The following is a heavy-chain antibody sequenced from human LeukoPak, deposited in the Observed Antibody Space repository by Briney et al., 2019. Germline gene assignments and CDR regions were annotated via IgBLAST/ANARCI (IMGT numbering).Heavy chain of an antibody. V-gene: IGHV1-18*01. CDR1: GYTFTSYG. CDR2: ISAYNGNT. D-gene: IGHD1-26*01. CDR3: ARGRFDSGSYYGDWFDP. J-gene: IGHJ5*02. Sequence: ASVKVSCKASGYTFTSYGISWVRQAPGQGLEWMGWISAYNGNTNYAQKLQGRVTMTTDTSTSTAYMELRSLRSDDTAVYYCARGRFDSGSYYGDWFDPWGQGTLVTVSS.